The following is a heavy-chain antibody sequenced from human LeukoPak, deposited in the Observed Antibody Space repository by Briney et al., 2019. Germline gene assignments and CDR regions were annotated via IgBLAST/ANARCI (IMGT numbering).Heavy chain of an antibody. CDR2: INHSGST. Sequence: PSETLSLTCAVYGGSFSGYYWSWIRQPPGKGLEWIGEINHSGSTNYNPSLKSRVTISVDTSKNQFSLKLSSVTAADTAVYYCARVDIVANYGMDVWGQGTTVTVSS. D-gene: IGHD5-12*01. CDR1: GGSFSGYY. V-gene: IGHV4-34*01. J-gene: IGHJ6*02. CDR3: ARVDIVANYGMDV.